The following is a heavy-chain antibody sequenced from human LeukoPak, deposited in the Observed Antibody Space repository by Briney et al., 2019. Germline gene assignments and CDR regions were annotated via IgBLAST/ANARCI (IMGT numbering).Heavy chain of an antibody. D-gene: IGHD6-13*01. V-gene: IGHV4-34*01. CDR3: VRYSSSWYEDWFDP. J-gene: IGHJ5*02. CDR1: GGSFSGYY. CDR2: INHSGST. Sequence: PSETLSLTCAVYGGSFSGYYWSWIRQPPGKGLEWIGEINHSGSTNYNPSLKSRVTISVDTSKNQFSLKLSSVTAADTAVYYCVRYSSSWYEDWFDPWGQGTLVTVSS.